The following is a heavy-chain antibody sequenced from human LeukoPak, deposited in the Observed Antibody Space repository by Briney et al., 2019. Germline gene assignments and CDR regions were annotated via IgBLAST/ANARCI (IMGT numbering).Heavy chain of an antibody. Sequence: GGSLRLSCAASGFTFSDYYMSWIRQAPGKGLEWVSYISSSCSTIYYAGSVKGRFTISRDNAKNSLYLQMNSLKTEDTAVYFCTRDGGQSANTAFDIWGQGTMVTVSS. J-gene: IGHJ3*02. CDR2: ISSSCSTI. V-gene: IGHV3-11*01. CDR1: GFTFSDYY. CDR3: TRDGGQSANTAFDI. D-gene: IGHD3-16*01.